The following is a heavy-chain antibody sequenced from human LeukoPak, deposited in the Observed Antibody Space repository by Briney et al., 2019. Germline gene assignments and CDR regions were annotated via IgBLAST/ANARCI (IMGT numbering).Heavy chain of an antibody. CDR3: ARGLRLRFLEWSPIKNYYYGMDV. Sequence: ASVKVSCKASGYTFTSYGISWVRQAPGQGLEWMGGIIPIFGTANYAQKFQGRVTITADESTSTAYMELSSLRSEDTAVYYCARGLRLRFLEWSPIKNYYYGMDVWGQGTTVTVSS. CDR2: IIPIFGTA. J-gene: IGHJ6*02. D-gene: IGHD3-3*01. V-gene: IGHV1-69*13. CDR1: GYTFTSYG.